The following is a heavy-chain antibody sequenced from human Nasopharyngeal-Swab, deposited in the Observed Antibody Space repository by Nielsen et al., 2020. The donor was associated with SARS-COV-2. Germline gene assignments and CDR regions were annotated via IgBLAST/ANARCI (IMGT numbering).Heavy chain of an antibody. D-gene: IGHD5/OR15-5a*01. CDR3: ARSKGLHYGMDV. V-gene: IGHV1-3*01. J-gene: IGHJ6*02. CDR1: GYTFTSYA. Sequence: ASVKVSCKASGYTFTSYAMHWVRQAPGQRLDWMGWINAGNGNTKYSQKFQGRVTITRDTSASTAYMELSSLRSEDTAVYYCARSKGLHYGMDVWGQGTTVTVSS. CDR2: INAGNGNT.